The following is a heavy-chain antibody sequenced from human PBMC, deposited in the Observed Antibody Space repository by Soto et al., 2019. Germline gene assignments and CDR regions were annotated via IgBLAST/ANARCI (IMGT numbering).Heavy chain of an antibody. CDR2: ISWNSGSI. J-gene: IGHJ4*02. D-gene: IGHD6-6*01. CDR3: AKVSSSSSGIDY. CDR1: GFTFDDYA. Sequence: PGGSLRLSCAAPGFTFDDYAMHWVRQAPGKGLEWVSGISWNSGSIGYADSVKGRFTISRDNAKNSLYLQMNSLRAEDTALYYCAKVSSSSSGIDYWGQGTLVTVSS. V-gene: IGHV3-9*01.